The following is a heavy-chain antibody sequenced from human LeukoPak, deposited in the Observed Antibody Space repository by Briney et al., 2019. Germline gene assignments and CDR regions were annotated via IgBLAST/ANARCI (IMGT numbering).Heavy chain of an antibody. CDR1: GFTFSSYS. J-gene: IGHJ3*01. D-gene: IGHD2-15*01. CDR3: ARPDCSGSSCYFDAFDV. CDR2: ISSSSSTT. V-gene: IGHV3-48*04. Sequence: GGSLRLSCAASGFTFSSYSMNWVRQAPGKGLEWVSHISSSSSTTYYADSVKGRFTISRDNAKNSLFLQMNSLRVEDTAVYYCARPDCSGSSCYFDAFDVWGQGTVVSVSS.